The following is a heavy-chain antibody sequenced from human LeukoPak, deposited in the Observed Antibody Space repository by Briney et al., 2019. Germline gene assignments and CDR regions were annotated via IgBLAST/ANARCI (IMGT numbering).Heavy chain of an antibody. CDR2: INSDGSST. Sequence: GGSLRLSCAASGSTFSSYWMHWVRQAPGKGLVWVSRINSDGSSTSYADSVKGRFTISRDNAKNSLYLQMNSLRAEDTAVYYCARVHYYDSSGYYAWGRGTLVTVSS. V-gene: IGHV3-74*01. CDR1: GSTFSSYW. D-gene: IGHD3-22*01. CDR3: ARVHYYDSSGYYA. J-gene: IGHJ5*02.